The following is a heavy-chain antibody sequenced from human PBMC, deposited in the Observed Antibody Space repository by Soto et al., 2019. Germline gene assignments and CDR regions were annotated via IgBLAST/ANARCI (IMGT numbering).Heavy chain of an antibody. Sequence: SETLSLTCTVSGGSISSGDYYWSWIRQPPGKGLEWIGYIYYSGSTYYNPSLKSRVTISVDTSKNQFSLKLSSVTAADTAVYYCARDRRYWDAFDIWGQRTMVTVSS. CDR2: IYYSGST. J-gene: IGHJ3*02. CDR1: GGSISSGDYY. V-gene: IGHV4-30-4*01. CDR3: ARDRRYWDAFDI. D-gene: IGHD2-8*02.